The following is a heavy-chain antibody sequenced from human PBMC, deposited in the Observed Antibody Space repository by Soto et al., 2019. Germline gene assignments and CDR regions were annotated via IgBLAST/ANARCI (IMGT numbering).Heavy chain of an antibody. J-gene: IGHJ4*02. CDR1: GFTFSSYG. Sequence: QVQLVESGGGVVQPGRSLRLSCAASGFTFSSYGMHWVRQAPGKGLEWVAVIWYDGSNKYYADSVKVRFTISRDNSKNTLYLQMNSLRVEDTAVYYCARGAAAGLYYFDYCGQGTLVTVSS. V-gene: IGHV3-33*01. CDR3: ARGAAAGLYYFDY. CDR2: IWYDGSNK. D-gene: IGHD6-13*01.